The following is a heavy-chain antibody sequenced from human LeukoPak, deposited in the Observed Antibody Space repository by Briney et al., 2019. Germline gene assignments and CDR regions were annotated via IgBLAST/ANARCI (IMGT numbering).Heavy chain of an antibody. CDR3: ARDRLRKYYYGSSGYYFPDAFDI. CDR1: GGSISSGSYY. Sequence: PSQTLSLTCTVSGGSISSGSYYWNWIRQPAGKGLEWIGYIYYSGSTNYNPSLKSRVTISVDTSKNQFSLKLSSVTAADTAVYYCARDRLRKYYYGSSGYYFPDAFDIWGQGTMVTVSS. V-gene: IGHV4-61*10. J-gene: IGHJ3*02. CDR2: IYYSGST. D-gene: IGHD3-22*01.